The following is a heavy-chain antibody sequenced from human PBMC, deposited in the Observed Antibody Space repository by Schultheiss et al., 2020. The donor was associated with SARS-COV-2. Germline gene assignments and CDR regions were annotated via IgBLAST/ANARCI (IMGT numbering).Heavy chain of an antibody. Sequence: GESLKISCAASGFTFDDYAMHWVRQAPGKGLEWVSGISSDGSSTSYADSVKGRFTISRDNAKNTLYLQMNSLRAEDTAVYYCASLIFDSAWSGLGVGAFDIWGQGTMVTVSS. J-gene: IGHJ3*02. CDR2: ISSDGSST. D-gene: IGHD3-3*01. CDR3: ASLIFDSAWSGLGVGAFDI. CDR1: GFTFDDYA. V-gene: IGHV3-74*01.